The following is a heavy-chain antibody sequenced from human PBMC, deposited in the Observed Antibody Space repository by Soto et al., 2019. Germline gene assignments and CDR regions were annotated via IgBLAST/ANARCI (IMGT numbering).Heavy chain of an antibody. CDR2: ISHSGSA. CDR3: ARRRLGNRDAFAGFGI. V-gene: IGHV4-61*08. D-gene: IGHD6-25*01. J-gene: IGHJ3*02. Sequence: PSETLSLTCTVSGGSVSSGDHYWSWIRQPPGKGLEWIAYISHSGSASYNSSLKSRVTISIDRSKNQFSLRLRSVTAADTAVYYWARRRLGNRDAFAGFGIWGPWTLVTVS. CDR1: GGSVSSGDHY.